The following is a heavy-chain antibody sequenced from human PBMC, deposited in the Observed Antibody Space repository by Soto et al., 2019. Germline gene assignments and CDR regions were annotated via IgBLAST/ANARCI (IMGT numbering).Heavy chain of an antibody. D-gene: IGHD2-21*02. V-gene: IGHV3-30*03. CDR2: ISHDGSRR. CDR1: GFTFSSYG. J-gene: IGHJ5*02. CDR3: ASRVPERCGGDCSNFPFDP. Sequence: QVQLVESGGGVVQPGRSLRLSCAASGFTFSSYGIHWVRQAPGKGLVWVARISHDGSRRDYADSVKGRFTISRDNSKNTLYLQMNILRAEDTAMYYCASRVPERCGGDCSNFPFDPWGQGTLVTVSS.